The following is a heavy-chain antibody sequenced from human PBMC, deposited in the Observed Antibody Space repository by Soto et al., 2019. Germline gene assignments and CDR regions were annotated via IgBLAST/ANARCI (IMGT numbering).Heavy chain of an antibody. J-gene: IGHJ6*02. V-gene: IGHV1-8*01. CDR1: GYTFTSYD. D-gene: IGHD3-16*01. Sequence: QVQLVQSGAEVKKPGASVKVSCKASGYTFTSYDVTWVRQATGQGVEWMGWMNPNSANTGYAQKLQCRVTITTNTSISTAYIELSSLRSEDKSVYYCAGEGVRGMEVWGQGTTVTVSS. CDR3: AGEGVRGMEV. CDR2: MNPNSANT.